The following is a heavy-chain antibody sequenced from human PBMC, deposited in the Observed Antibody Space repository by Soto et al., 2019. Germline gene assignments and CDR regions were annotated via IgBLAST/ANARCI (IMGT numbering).Heavy chain of an antibody. V-gene: IGHV4-59*08. CDR3: ARHNYGSGSTYFDY. J-gene: IGHJ4*02. CDR2: IYYSGST. D-gene: IGHD3-10*01. CDR1: VGPLVVT. Sequence: QWQCQGWAPGWGRLSEPFSPTSLSSVGPLVVTNWAWSGHPPGRGREWIGYIYYSGSTNYNPSLKSRVTISVDTSKNQFSLKLNSMTAADTAVYYCARHNYGSGSTYFDYWGQGTLVTVSS.